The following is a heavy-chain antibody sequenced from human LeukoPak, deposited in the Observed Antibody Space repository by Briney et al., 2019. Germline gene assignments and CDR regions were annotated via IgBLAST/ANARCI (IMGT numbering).Heavy chain of an antibody. CDR3: ARSQSYSSGWTAFDC. CDR1: GFTFSSHD. CDR2: IGTAGNT. V-gene: IGHV3-13*01. Sequence: GSLRLSCAASGFTFSSHDMHWVRQPPGKGLEWVSVIGTAGNTYYTDSVKGRFTISRENAKNSLYLQMDNLRAQDTAVYYCARSQSYSSGWTAFDCWGQGSLVSVSS. J-gene: IGHJ4*02. D-gene: IGHD6-19*01.